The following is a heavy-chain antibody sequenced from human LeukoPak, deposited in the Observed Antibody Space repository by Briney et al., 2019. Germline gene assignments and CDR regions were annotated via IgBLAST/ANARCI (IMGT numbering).Heavy chain of an antibody. CDR2: IIPIFGTA. CDR1: GGTFSSYA. J-gene: IGHJ3*02. V-gene: IGHV1-69*05. CDR3: ARDGDTADAFDI. Sequence: ASVKVSCKASGGTFSSYAISWVRQAPGQGLEWMGGIIPIFGTANYAQKFQGRVTITTDESTSTTYMELSSLRSEDTAVYYCARDGDTADAFDIWGQGTMVTVSS. D-gene: IGHD7-27*01.